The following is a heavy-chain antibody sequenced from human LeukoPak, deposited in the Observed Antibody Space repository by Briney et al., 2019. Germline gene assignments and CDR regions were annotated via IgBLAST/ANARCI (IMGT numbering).Heavy chain of an antibody. CDR1: GGSISSYY. D-gene: IGHD3-22*01. CDR3: ARQARYYYDSSGYYYYLDY. Sequence: SEALSLPCTVSGGSISSYYWSWIRQPPGKGLEWVGYIYYSGSTDYNPSLQSRVTISADTSKNQFSLKLSSVTAADTAVYYCARQARYYYDSSGYYYYLDYWGQGTLVTVSS. CDR2: IYYSGST. V-gene: IGHV4-59*08. J-gene: IGHJ4*02.